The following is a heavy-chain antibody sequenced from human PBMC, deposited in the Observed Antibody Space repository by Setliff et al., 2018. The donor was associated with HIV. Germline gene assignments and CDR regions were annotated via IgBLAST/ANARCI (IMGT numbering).Heavy chain of an antibody. J-gene: IGHJ4*02. CDR3: ARIYEYGSYYFDY. CDR2: INHSGST. D-gene: IGHD3-10*01. V-gene: IGHV4-34*01. CDR1: GGSFSGYY. Sequence: SETLSLTCAVYGGSFSGYYWSWIRQPPGKGLEWIGEINHSGSTNYNPSLKSRVTISVDTSKNQFTLKLSSVTAADTAVYYCARIYEYGSYYFDYWGQGTLVTVSS.